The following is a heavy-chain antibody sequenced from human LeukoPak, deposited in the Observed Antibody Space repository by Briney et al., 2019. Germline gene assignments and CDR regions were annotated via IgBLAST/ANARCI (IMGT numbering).Heavy chain of an antibody. D-gene: IGHD4-17*01. CDR1: GFTFSSYA. J-gene: IGHJ4*02. CDR2: IRGSGRGT. Sequence: GGSLRLSCAASGFTFSSYAMSWVRQAPGKGLEWVSTIRGSGRGTFYADSVKGRFTISRDNSKSTVFLQMNSLRPEDSTLYYCAKQFLTAVNTWPNIGFGSWGQGTPVIVSA. V-gene: IGHV3-23*01. CDR3: AKQFLTAVNTWPNIGFGS.